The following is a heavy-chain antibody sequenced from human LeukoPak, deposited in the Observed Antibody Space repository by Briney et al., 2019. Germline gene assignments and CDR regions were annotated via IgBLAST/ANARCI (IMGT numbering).Heavy chain of an antibody. CDR3: ARAKYSSSWHLGPTVDGYYYYYGMDV. J-gene: IGHJ6*02. CDR1: GFTFSDYY. CDR2: ISSSGSTI. Sequence: GGSLRLSCAASGFTFSDYYMSWIRQAPGKGLEWVSYISSSGSTIYYADSVKGRFTISRDNAKNSLYLQMNSLRAEDTAVYYCARAKYSSSWHLGPTVDGYYYYYGMDVWGRGTTVTVSS. D-gene: IGHD6-13*01. V-gene: IGHV3-11*01.